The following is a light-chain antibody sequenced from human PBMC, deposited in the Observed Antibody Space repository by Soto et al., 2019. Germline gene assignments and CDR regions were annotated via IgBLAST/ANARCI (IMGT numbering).Light chain of an antibody. J-gene: IGKJ4*01. Sequence: EIVLTQSPGTLSLSPGERAILSCRASQSLSSSFLAWYQQKPGQAPRLLNYSSSNRATGIPDRFSGGGSGTDFTLTISRLEPADFAVYYCQQYGRSPLTFGGGTKVEIK. CDR1: QSLSSSF. V-gene: IGKV3-20*01. CDR3: QQYGRSPLT. CDR2: SSS.